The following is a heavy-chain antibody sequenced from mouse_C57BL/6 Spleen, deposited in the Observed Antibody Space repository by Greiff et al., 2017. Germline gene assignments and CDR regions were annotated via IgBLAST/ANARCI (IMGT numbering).Heavy chain of an antibody. Sequence: EVQRVESGAELVRPGASVKLSCTASGFNIKDDYMHWVKQRPEQGLEWIGWIDPENGDTEYASKFQGKATITADTSSNTAYMQLSSLTSEDTAVYYCTTGTGGYWGQGTTLTVSA. V-gene: IGHV14-4*01. CDR2: IDPENGDT. D-gene: IGHD3-3*01. J-gene: IGHJ2*01. CDR1: GFNIKDDY. CDR3: TTGTGGY.